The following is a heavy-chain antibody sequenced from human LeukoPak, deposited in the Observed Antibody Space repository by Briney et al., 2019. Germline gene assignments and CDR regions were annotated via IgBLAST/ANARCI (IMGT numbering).Heavy chain of an antibody. CDR1: GYSFTSYW. J-gene: IGHJ5*02. Sequence: GESLKISCKGSGYSFTSYWIGWVRQMPGKGLEWMGIIYPGDSDTRYSPSFQGQVTISADKSISTAYLQWSSLKASGTAMYYCARRHCSSTSCYLLDWFDPWGQGTLVTVSS. D-gene: IGHD2-2*01. CDR3: ARRHCSSTSCYLLDWFDP. CDR2: IYPGDSDT. V-gene: IGHV5-51*01.